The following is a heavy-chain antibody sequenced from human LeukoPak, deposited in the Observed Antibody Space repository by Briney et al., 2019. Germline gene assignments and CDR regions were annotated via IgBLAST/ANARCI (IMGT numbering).Heavy chain of an antibody. CDR1: GFSFSTYP. CDR3: SKDVVPDSGWDLDY. J-gene: IGHJ4*02. D-gene: IGHD6-19*01. Sequence: PGGSLRLSCTASGFSFSTYPMTWVRQGPGKGLEWVSSIYNSGSKTFYADSVKGRFTISRDNSKNTLYLQMNSLTAEDTAIYYCSKDVVPDSGWDLDYWGQGTLVTVSS. CDR2: IYNSGSKT. V-gene: IGHV3-23*05.